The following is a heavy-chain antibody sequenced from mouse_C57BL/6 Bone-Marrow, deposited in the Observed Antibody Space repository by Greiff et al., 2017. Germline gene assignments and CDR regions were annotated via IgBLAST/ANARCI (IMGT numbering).Heavy chain of an antibody. CDR1: GFTFSDYY. CDR3: AREGGLLREVWYFDV. D-gene: IGHD2-3*01. CDR2: INYDGSST. V-gene: IGHV5-16*01. Sequence: EVQLVESEGGLVQPGSSMKLSCTASGFTFSDYYMAWVRQVPEKGLEWVANINYDGSSTYYLDSLKSRFIISRDNAKNILYLQMSSLKSEDTATYYCAREGGLLREVWYFDVWGTGTTVTVSS. J-gene: IGHJ1*03.